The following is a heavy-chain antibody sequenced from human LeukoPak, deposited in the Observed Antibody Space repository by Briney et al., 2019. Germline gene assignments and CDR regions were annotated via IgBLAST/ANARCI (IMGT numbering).Heavy chain of an antibody. Sequence: SLTCXXXGGSXXXYYWSWIRQPPGKGLEWIGYIYYSGSTNYNPSLKSRVTISVDTSKNQFSLKLSSVTAADTAVYYCARAASYDFWSGYYPENWFDPWGQGTLVTVSS. CDR2: IYYSGST. CDR3: ARAASYDFWSGYYPENWFDP. D-gene: IGHD3-3*01. CDR1: GGSXXXYY. J-gene: IGHJ5*02. V-gene: IGHV4-59*01.